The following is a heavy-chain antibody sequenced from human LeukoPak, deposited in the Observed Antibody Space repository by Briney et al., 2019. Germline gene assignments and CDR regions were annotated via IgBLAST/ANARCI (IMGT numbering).Heavy chain of an antibody. Sequence: GGSLRLSCAASGFTFNNYGMHWVRQAPGKGLEWVAFVYYHGNTKYYADSVKGRFTVSRDNSKTTLYLQMNSLRADDTAVYYCAKGGPTGSNYFDFWGQGTLVTVSS. J-gene: IGHJ4*02. CDR2: VYYHGNTK. CDR3: AKGGPTGSNYFDF. D-gene: IGHD1-26*01. CDR1: GFTFNNYG. V-gene: IGHV3-30*02.